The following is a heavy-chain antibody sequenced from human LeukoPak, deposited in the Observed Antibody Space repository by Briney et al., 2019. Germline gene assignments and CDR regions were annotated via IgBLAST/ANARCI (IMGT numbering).Heavy chain of an antibody. D-gene: IGHD1-26*01. CDR1: GFTFSTYA. Sequence: GGSLRLSCAASGFTFSTYAMSWVRQAPGKGLEWVSIVSGGGVNTYYVESVKGRFTISRDNSKNTLYLQMNSLRVEDTAVYYCARDRGATGNYFDYWGQGTLVTVSS. CDR3: ARDRGATGNYFDY. CDR2: VSGGGVNT. V-gene: IGHV3-23*01. J-gene: IGHJ4*02.